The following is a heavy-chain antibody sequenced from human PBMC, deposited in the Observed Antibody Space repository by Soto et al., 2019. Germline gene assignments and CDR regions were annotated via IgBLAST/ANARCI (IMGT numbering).Heavy chain of an antibody. CDR3: ASPKIAFYNWFDP. CDR2: IYYSGST. J-gene: IGHJ5*02. Sequence: SETLSLTCTVSGGSISSSSYYWGWIRQPPGKGLEWTGSIYYSGSTYYNPSLKSRVTISVDTSKNQFSLKLSSVTTADTAVYYCASPKIAFYNWFDPWGQGTLVTVSS. D-gene: IGHD3-3*02. CDR1: GGSISSSSYY. V-gene: IGHV4-39*01.